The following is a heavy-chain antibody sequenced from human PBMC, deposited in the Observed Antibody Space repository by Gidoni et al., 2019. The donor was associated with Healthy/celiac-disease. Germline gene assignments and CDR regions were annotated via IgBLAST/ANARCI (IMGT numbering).Heavy chain of an antibody. Sequence: QVQLVQSGAAVKKPGASVKVSCKASGYTFTGYYLHWVRQAPGQGLEWMGWINPNSGGTNYAQKFQGRVTMTRDTSISTAYMELSRLRSDDTAVYYCAREPRITMIVVARGGMDVWGQGTTVTVSS. CDR3: AREPRITMIVVARGGMDV. J-gene: IGHJ6*02. CDR1: GYTFTGYY. CDR2: INPNSGGT. V-gene: IGHV1-2*02. D-gene: IGHD3-22*01.